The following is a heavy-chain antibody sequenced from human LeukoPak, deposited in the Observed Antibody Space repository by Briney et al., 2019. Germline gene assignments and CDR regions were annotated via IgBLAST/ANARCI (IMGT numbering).Heavy chain of an antibody. V-gene: IGHV1-24*01. CDR2: FDPEDGET. Sequence: ASVKVSCTVSGHTLSEISMHWVRQAPGKGLEWMGSFDPEDGETMYAENFQGRFTMTEDTSRDTAYMELSSLRSEDTAVYFCATDKGGPGTTFHDPFDNWGQGTMVTVSS. CDR1: GHTLSEIS. D-gene: IGHD1-7*01. J-gene: IGHJ3*02. CDR3: ATDKGGPGTTFHDPFDN.